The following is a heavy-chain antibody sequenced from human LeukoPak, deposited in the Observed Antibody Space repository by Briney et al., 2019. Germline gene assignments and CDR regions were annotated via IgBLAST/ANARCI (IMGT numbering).Heavy chain of an antibody. CDR1: GFTFSSYA. CDR2: ISYDGSNK. D-gene: IGHD2-2*01. J-gene: IGHJ5*02. CDR3: ARDTRHRYCSSTICYRGWLDP. V-gene: IGHV3-30*04. Sequence: PGGSLRLSCAASGFTFSSYAMHWVRQAPGKGLEWVAVISYDGSNKYYADSVKGRFTISRDNSKNTLYLQMNSLRAEDTAVYYCARDTRHRYCSSTICYRGWLDPWGQGTLVTVSS.